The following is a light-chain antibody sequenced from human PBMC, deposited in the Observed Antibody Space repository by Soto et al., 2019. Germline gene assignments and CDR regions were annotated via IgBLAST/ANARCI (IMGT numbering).Light chain of an antibody. CDR3: SSYTSSSTPLV. CDR1: SSDVGGYNY. J-gene: IGLJ1*01. Sequence: HSVLTQPASVSGSPGQSITISCTGTSSDVGGYNYVSWYQQHPGKAPKLMIYDVSNRPSGVSNRFSGSNSGNTASLTISGLQAEDEADYYCSSYTSSSTPLVFGTGTKVTV. V-gene: IGLV2-14*01. CDR2: DVS.